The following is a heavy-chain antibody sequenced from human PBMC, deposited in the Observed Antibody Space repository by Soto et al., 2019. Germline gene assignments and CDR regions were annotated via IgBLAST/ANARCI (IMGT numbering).Heavy chain of an antibody. V-gene: IGHV3-48*03. CDR2: INSGGTTI. J-gene: IGHJ4*01. CDR3: ARKVNSGSTTDY. Sequence: GVSLRLSCAASGFTFSSYEMNWVRQAPGKGLEWISYINSGGTTIYYADSVKGRFTISKDNAKNSLYLQMNSLRAEDTAVYYCARKVNSGSTTDYWGHGNLVTVSS. CDR1: GFTFSSYE. D-gene: IGHD5-12*01.